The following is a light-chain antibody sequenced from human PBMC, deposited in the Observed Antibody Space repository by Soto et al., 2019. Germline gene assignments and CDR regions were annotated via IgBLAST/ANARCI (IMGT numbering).Light chain of an antibody. V-gene: IGKV1-5*03. Sequence: DIQMTQSPSTLSGSVGDRVTITCRASQTISSWLAWYQQKPGKAPKLLIYKASTLKSGVPSRFSGSGSGTEFTLTISSLQPDDFATYYCQQSYYTPLTFGGGTKVEIK. CDR3: QQSYYTPLT. CDR2: KAS. J-gene: IGKJ4*01. CDR1: QTISSW.